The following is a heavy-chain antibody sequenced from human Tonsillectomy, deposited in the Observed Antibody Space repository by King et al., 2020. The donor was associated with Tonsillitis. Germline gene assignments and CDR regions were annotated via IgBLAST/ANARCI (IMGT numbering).Heavy chain of an antibody. CDR1: GYTFAGNY. Sequence: QLVQSGAEVEKPGASVKVSCKASGYTFAGNYLHWVRQAPGQGLEWMGWFNPDSGGTEIAQKFQGWVTMTGDTSISTAYMELRRLRSDDTAVYYCARQRWSFDIVTGYGPFDTWGQGTLVTVSS. V-gene: IGHV1-2*04. D-gene: IGHD3-9*01. J-gene: IGHJ3*02. CDR2: FNPDSGGT. CDR3: ARQRWSFDIVTGYGPFDT.